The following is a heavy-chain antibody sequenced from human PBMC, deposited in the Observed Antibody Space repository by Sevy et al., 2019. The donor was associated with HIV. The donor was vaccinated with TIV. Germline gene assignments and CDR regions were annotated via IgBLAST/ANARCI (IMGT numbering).Heavy chain of an antibody. CDR1: GGSISSYL. CDR2: MYNTWST. D-gene: IGHD2-21*02. Sequence: SETLSLTCTVSGGSISSYLWSWIRQPPGRGLEWIGYMYNTWSTNYNPSLKSRVTISLDTSKNQFSLKLSSVTAADMAVYYCARHQTTAVLYAFDLWGQGTMVTVSS. V-gene: IGHV4-59*08. J-gene: IGHJ3*01. CDR3: ARHQTTAVLYAFDL.